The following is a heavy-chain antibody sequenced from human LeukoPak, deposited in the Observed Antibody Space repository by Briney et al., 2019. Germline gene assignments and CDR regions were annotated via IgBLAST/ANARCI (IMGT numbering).Heavy chain of an antibody. D-gene: IGHD2-2*01. CDR1: GFTLASGFSFISYA. V-gene: IGHV3-30-3*01. CDR3: VREPRGKGSTSFGFDY. Sequence: GGSLRLSCAASGFTLASGFSFISYAMHWVRQAPGKGLEWVAVISYDGSTKNYADSVKGRFTISRDNSKNTLSLQMNSLRPEDAAVYYCVREPRGKGSTSFGFDYWGQGTLVTVSS. CDR2: ISYDGSTK. J-gene: IGHJ4*02.